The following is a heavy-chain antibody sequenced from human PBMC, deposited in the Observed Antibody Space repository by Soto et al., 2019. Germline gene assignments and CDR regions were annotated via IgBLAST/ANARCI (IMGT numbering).Heavy chain of an antibody. V-gene: IGHV5-10-1*01. Sequence: PGESLKISCKGSGYSFTSYWISWVRQMPGKGLEWMGRIDPSDSYTNYSPSFQGHVTISADKSISTAYLQWSSLKASDTAMYYCARRLLAVAGTESGMDVWGQGTTVTVSS. J-gene: IGHJ6*02. D-gene: IGHD6-19*01. CDR3: ARRLLAVAGTESGMDV. CDR2: IDPSDSYT. CDR1: GYSFTSYW.